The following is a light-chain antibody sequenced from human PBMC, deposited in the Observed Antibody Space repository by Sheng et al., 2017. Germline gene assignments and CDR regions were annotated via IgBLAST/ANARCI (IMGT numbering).Light chain of an antibody. CDR1: QSVSSN. CDR2: GAS. J-gene: IGKJ2*03. V-gene: IGKV3-15*01. Sequence: EIVMTQSPATLSVSPGERATLSCRASQSVSSNLAWYQQKPGQAPRLLTKGASTRAAGIPARFSGSGSGTEFTLTISRLEPEDFAVYYCQQYGSSSYSFGQGTKLEIK. CDR3: QQYGSSSYS.